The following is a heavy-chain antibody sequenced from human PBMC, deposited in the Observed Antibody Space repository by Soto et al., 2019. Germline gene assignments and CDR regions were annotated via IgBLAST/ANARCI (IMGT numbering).Heavy chain of an antibody. CDR2: IYYSGST. J-gene: IGHJ6*02. CDR3: ARAPIPNWNYYGMDV. V-gene: IGHV4-31*03. CDR1: GGSVNSGGYH. Sequence: QVQLQESGPGQVKPSQTLSLTCTVSGGSVNSGGYHWSWIRQHPGKGLESIGHIYYSGSTCYNPSLKSRVTISIDTSTNHFSLHLSALTAADTAVYYCARAPIPNWNYYGMDVWGQGTTVTVSS. D-gene: IGHD1-1*01.